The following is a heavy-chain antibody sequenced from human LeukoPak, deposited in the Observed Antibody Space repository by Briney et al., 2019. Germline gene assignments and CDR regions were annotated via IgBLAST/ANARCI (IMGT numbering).Heavy chain of an antibody. V-gene: IGHV3-21*04. J-gene: IGHJ4*02. CDR1: GFTFSSYS. D-gene: IGHD6-19*01. CDR2: ISSSSSYT. Sequence: GGSLRLSCAASGFTFSSYSMNWVRQAPGKGLEWVSSISSSSSYTYYADSAKGRFTISRDNSKNTLYLQMNSLRAEDTAAYYCAKPGQAPVAVPSNFDYWGQGTLVTVSS. CDR3: AKPGQAPVAVPSNFDY.